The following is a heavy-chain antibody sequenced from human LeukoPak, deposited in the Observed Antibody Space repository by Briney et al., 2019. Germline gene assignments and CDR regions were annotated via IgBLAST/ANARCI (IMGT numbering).Heavy chain of an antibody. J-gene: IGHJ6*02. D-gene: IGHD3-10*01. CDR2: INHSGST. V-gene: IGHV4-34*01. Sequence: SETLSLTCAVYGGSFSGYYWSWIRQPPGKGLEWIGEINHSGSTNYNPSLKSRVTISVDTSKNQFSLKLSSVTAADTAVYYCARDINYGSGTYYNLYYYYGMDVWGQGTTVTVSS. CDR1: GGSFSGYY. CDR3: ARDINYGSGTYYNLYYYYGMDV.